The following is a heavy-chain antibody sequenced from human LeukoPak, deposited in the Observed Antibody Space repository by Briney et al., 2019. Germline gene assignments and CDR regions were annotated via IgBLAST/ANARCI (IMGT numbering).Heavy chain of an antibody. CDR1: GYTFSLYW. J-gene: IGHJ4*02. CDR2: INPHDSAG. D-gene: IGHD6-6*01. Sequence: GESLKISCKASGYTFSLYWIGWVGQMPGKGLEWVGIINPHDSAGTYSPSFEGPVSISVDQSTTTAYLQWSGLKASDTAMYFCARASITADRFDYWGQGTLVTVSS. V-gene: IGHV5-51*01. CDR3: ARASITADRFDY.